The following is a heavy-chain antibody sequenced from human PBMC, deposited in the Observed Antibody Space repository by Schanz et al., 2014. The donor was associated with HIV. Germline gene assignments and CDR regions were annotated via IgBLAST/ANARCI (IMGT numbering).Heavy chain of an antibody. V-gene: IGHV3-NL1*01. CDR2: IDHTGTT. J-gene: IGHJ3*02. CDR1: GFTFRSYG. D-gene: IGHD3-10*01. CDR3: ARVGGWGAFDI. Sequence: QVQLVESGGGVVQPGRSLRLSCAASGFTFRSYGMHWVRQAPGKGLEWVSLIDHTGTTYYADSVKGRFTISRDYSKNTLYLQMNSLSAEDTAVYFCARVGGWGAFDIWGQGTMVAVSS.